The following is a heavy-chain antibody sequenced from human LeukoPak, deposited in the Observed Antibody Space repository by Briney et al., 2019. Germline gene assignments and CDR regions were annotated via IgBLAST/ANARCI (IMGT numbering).Heavy chain of an antibody. D-gene: IGHD6-19*01. V-gene: IGHV4-61*01. Sequence: SETLSLTCTVSGGSVSSGSYYRSWIRQPPGKGLEWIGYIYYSGSTNYNPSLKSRVTISVDTSKNQFSLKLSSVTAADTAVYYCARAWYSSGWYVLGYWGQGTLVTVSS. CDR2: IYYSGST. CDR1: GGSVSSGSYY. J-gene: IGHJ4*02. CDR3: ARAWYSSGWYVLGY.